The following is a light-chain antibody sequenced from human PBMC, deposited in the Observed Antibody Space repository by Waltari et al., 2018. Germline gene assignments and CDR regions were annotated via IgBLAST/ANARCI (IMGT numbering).Light chain of an antibody. CDR2: ASS. J-gene: IGKJ1*01. Sequence: DIQITQSPSSLSASVGDTVTITCRASQSILKYVNWYQQKPGKAPKLLIYASSALHSGVPSRFSGSGSETYFTLTISSLQPEDFATYHCQQSYNPPWTFGQGTKVEIK. V-gene: IGKV1-39*01. CDR1: QSILKY. CDR3: QQSYNPPWT.